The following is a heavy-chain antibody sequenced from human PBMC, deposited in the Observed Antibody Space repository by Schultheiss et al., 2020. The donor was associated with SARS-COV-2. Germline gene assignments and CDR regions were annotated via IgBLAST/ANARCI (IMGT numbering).Heavy chain of an antibody. CDR1: GFSLSTSGMC. V-gene: IGHV2-5*08. Sequence: SGPTLVKPTQTLTVTCTFSGFSLSTSGMCVSWIRQPPGKALEWLALIYWDDDKRYSPSLKSRFTLTKDTSKNQVVLTMTNMDPVDTATYYCAHSEDYSNYAWFDPWGQGTLVTVSS. D-gene: IGHD4-11*01. CDR2: IYWDDDK. J-gene: IGHJ5*02. CDR3: AHSEDYSNYAWFDP.